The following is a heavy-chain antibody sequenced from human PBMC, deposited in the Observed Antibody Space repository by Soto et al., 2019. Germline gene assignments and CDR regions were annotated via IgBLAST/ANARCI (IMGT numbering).Heavy chain of an antibody. J-gene: IGHJ4*02. D-gene: IGHD3-22*01. Sequence: ITLKESDPTLVKPTQTLTLTCTFSGFSLSTSGMGVGCIRQPPGKALEWLAIIYWDDDKRYSASLKSSITITNDTSKNQVVLTITNMDPVDTATYYCAHTTYYYNSSGYAHWGQGTLVTVSS. CDR1: GFSLSTSGMG. CDR3: AHTTYYYNSSGYAH. V-gene: IGHV2-5*02. CDR2: IYWDDDK.